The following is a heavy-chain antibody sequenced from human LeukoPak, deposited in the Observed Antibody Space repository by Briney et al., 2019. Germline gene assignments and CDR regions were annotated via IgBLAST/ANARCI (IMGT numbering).Heavy chain of an antibody. D-gene: IGHD3/OR15-3a*01. CDR2: INHSGST. CDR3: ARRRRFVDPFDY. Sequence: SETLSLTCAVYGGSFSGCYWSWIRQPPGKGLEWIGEINHSGSTNYNPSLKSRVTISVDTSKNQFSLKLSSVTAADTAVYYCARRRRFVDPFDYWGQGTLVTVSS. CDR1: GGSFSGCY. V-gene: IGHV4-34*01. J-gene: IGHJ4*02.